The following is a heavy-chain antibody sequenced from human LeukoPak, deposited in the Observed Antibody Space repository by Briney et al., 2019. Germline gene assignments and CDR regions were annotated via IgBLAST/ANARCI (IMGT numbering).Heavy chain of an antibody. V-gene: IGHV3-9*01. D-gene: IGHD2-2*01. Sequence: GGSLRLSCAASGFTFDDYAMHWVRQAPGKGLEWVSGISWNSGSIGYADSVKGRFTISRDNAKNSLYLQMNSLRAEDTALYYCAKGGAVVVPAALDYWGLGTLVTVSS. J-gene: IGHJ4*02. CDR3: AKGGAVVVPAALDY. CDR1: GFTFDDYA. CDR2: ISWNSGSI.